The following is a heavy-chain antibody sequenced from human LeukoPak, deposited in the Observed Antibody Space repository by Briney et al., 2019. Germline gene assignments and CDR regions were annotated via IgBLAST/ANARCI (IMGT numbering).Heavy chain of an antibody. Sequence: PGGSLRLSCAASGFTFSSYWMSWVRQAPGKGLEWVAFIRYDGSNKYYADSVKGRFTISRDNSKTTLFLQMNSLRAEDTAVYYCATEGSVNYYYDISGYYQYWGQGTLVTVSS. V-gene: IGHV3-30*02. D-gene: IGHD3-22*01. CDR1: GFTFSSYW. CDR3: ATEGSVNYYYDISGYYQY. J-gene: IGHJ4*02. CDR2: IRYDGSNK.